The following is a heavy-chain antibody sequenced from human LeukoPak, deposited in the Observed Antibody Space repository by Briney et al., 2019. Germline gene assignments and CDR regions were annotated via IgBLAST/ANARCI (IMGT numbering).Heavy chain of an antibody. CDR2: IYDTGST. V-gene: IGHV4-59*01. Sequence: SDTLSLTCTVSGDSISRYQWTWIRQPPGKGLEWIGYIYDTGSTNHNPSLKSRVAISVDTSKNQFSLKLSSVTAADTAVYYCARDSAWSYFDYWGQGTLVTVSS. J-gene: IGHJ4*02. CDR3: ARDSAWSYFDY. CDR1: GDSISRYQ. D-gene: IGHD6-19*01.